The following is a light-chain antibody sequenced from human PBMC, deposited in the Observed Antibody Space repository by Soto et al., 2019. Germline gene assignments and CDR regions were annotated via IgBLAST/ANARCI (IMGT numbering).Light chain of an antibody. CDR1: GGSIATNY. Sequence: NFMLTQPHSVSESPGKTVTISCTGSGGSIATNYVQWHQQRPGSAPTTVIYEDDKRPSGVPDRFSGSIDRSSNSASLIISGLKTEDEADYYCQSHDSTNVVFGRRTKVTVL. J-gene: IGLJ2*01. CDR3: QSHDSTNVV. CDR2: EDD. V-gene: IGLV6-57*02.